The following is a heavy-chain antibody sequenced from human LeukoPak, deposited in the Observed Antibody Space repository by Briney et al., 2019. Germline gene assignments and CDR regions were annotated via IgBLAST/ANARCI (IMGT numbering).Heavy chain of an antibody. CDR2: ISAYNGNT. CDR3: ARQRAKRYFDWLPRGDDAFDI. CDR1: GYTFTSYG. D-gene: IGHD3-9*01. V-gene: IGHV1-18*04. Sequence: ASVKVSCKASGYTFTSYGISWVRQAPGQGLEWMGWISAYNGNTNYAQKLQGRVTMTTDTSTSTAYMGLRSLRSDDTAVYYCARQRAKRYFDWLPRGDDAFDIWGQGTMVTVSS. J-gene: IGHJ3*02.